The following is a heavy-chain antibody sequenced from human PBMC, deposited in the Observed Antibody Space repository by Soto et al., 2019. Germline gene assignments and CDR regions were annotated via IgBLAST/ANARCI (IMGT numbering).Heavy chain of an antibody. CDR1: GYIFTSYY. D-gene: IGHD5-18*01. CDR3: ARRYGKNAFDI. CDR2: INAYNGNT. Sequence: ASVKVSCKASGYIFTSYYIHWVRQAPGQGLEWMGWINAYNGNTNYAQKLQGRVTMTTDTSTSTAYMELRSLRSDDTAVYYCARRYGKNAFDIWGQGTMVTVSS. J-gene: IGHJ3*02. V-gene: IGHV1-18*04.